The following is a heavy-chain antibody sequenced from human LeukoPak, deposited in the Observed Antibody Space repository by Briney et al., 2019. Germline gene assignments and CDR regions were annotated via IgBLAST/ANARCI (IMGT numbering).Heavy chain of an antibody. CDR3: AMSPGPVAAND. V-gene: IGHV1-2*02. CDR1: VDVFTAYY. D-gene: IGHD2-21*01. Sequence: ASLKVSCKASVDVFTAYYIHWVRQAPGQGLQWMGWISFCHGVTKYGQTFQGGVIMTRDLSIKTAYMELKRLTSDDTAVYYCAMSPGPVAANDWGQGTLVTVSS. CDR2: ISFCHGVT. J-gene: IGHJ4*02.